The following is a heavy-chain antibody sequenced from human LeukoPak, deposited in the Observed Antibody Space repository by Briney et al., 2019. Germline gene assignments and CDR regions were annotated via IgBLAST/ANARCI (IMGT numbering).Heavy chain of an antibody. CDR2: IRYDGSNT. D-gene: IGHD6-13*01. CDR3: AKETGYSSPDY. V-gene: IGHV3-30*02. Sequence: GGSLRLSYAASGFTFNNYGMHWVRQAPGKGLEWVTFIRYDGSNTYYADSVKGRFTVSRDNSNNMVYLQMNSLRAEDTAVYYCAKETGYSSPDYWGQGTLVTVSS. CDR1: GFTFNNYG. J-gene: IGHJ4*02.